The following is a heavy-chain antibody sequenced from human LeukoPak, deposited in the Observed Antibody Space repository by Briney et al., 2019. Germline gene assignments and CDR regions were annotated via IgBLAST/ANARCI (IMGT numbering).Heavy chain of an antibody. Sequence: SETLSLTCTVSGGSISSSSYYWGWIRQPPGKGLEWIGSIYYSGSTYYNPSLKSRVTISVDTSKNQFSLKLSSVTAADTAVYYCARGYSSGWPYNWFDPWGQGTLVTVSS. CDR2: IYYSGST. J-gene: IGHJ5*02. D-gene: IGHD6-19*01. CDR3: ARGYSSGWPYNWFDP. CDR1: GGSISSSSYY. V-gene: IGHV4-39*07.